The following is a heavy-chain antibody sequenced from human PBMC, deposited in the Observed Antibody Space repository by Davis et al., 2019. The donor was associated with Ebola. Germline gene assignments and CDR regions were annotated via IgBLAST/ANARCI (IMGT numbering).Heavy chain of an antibody. CDR1: GYSFTSYW. V-gene: IGHV5-51*01. CDR3: ARGGTQTRNFDY. Sequence: GESLKISCKASGYSFTSYWIGWVRQMPGKGLEWMGIIYPGDSDTRYSPSFQGQVTVSADKSTGTAFLQWSSLKASDTAMYYCARGGTQTRNFDYWGQGTLVTVSS. CDR2: IYPGDSDT. J-gene: IGHJ4*02. D-gene: IGHD1-1*01.